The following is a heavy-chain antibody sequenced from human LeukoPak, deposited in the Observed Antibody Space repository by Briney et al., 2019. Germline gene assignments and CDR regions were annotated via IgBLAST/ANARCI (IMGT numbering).Heavy chain of an antibody. CDR1: GGSFSGYY. V-gene: IGHV4-34*01. J-gene: IGHJ4*02. CDR3: ARGGGMTTVNTNYFDY. Sequence: SETLSLTCAVYGGSFSGYYWSWIRQPPGKGLEWIGEINHSGSTNYNPSLKSRVTISVDTSKNQFSLKLSSVTAADTAVYYCARGGGMTTVNTNYFDYWGQGTLVTVSS. CDR2: INHSGST. D-gene: IGHD4-17*01.